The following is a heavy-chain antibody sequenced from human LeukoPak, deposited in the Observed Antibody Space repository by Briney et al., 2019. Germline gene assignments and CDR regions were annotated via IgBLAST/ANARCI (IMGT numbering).Heavy chain of an antibody. V-gene: IGHV3-23*01. CDR2: ISGSGGST. Sequence: GGSLRLSCAASGFTFGSYAMSWVRQAPGKGLDRVSAISGSGGSTYYADSVKGRFTISRDNSKNTLYLQMNSLRAEDTAVYYCAKRRTTAMVSYFDYWGQGTLVTVSS. CDR1: GFTFGSYA. J-gene: IGHJ4*02. CDR3: AKRRTTAMVSYFDY. D-gene: IGHD5-18*01.